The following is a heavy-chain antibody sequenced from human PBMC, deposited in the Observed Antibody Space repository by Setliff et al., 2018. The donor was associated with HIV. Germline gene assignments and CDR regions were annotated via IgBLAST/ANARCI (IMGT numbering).Heavy chain of an antibody. V-gene: IGHV1-2*02. J-gene: IGHJ5*02. CDR2: INPNSGGT. Sequence: ASVKVSCKASGGTFSSYAISWVRQAPGQGLEWMGWINPNSGGTNYAQKFQGRVTMTRDTSISTAYMELSRLRSDDTAVYYCAREMVRGVIRWFDPWGQGTLVTVSS. D-gene: IGHD3-10*01. CDR1: GGTFSSYA. CDR3: AREMVRGVIRWFDP.